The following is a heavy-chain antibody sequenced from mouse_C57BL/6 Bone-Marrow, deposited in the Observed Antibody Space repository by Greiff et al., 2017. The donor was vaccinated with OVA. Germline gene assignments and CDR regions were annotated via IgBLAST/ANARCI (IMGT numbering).Heavy chain of an antibody. CDR3: DRMDGYSLDY. CDR2: IWWDDAK. V-gene: IGHV8-8*01. CDR1: GFSLSTFGMG. D-gene: IGHD2-3*01. Sequence: QVTLKVSGPGILQPSPTLSLTCSFSGFSLSTFGMGVGWIRQPSGKGLEWLAHIWWDDAKYYNPALKSRLTISKDTSKTHVFLSIANVDAADTATYDCDRMDGYSLDYWGQGTTLTVSS. J-gene: IGHJ2*01.